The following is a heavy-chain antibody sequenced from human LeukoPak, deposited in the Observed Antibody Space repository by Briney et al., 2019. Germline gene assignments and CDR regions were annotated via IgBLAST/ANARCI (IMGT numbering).Heavy chain of an antibody. CDR1: GFTFSSYA. CDR2: ISYDGSNK. D-gene: IGHD5-18*01. J-gene: IGHJ4*02. V-gene: IGHV3-30-3*01. Sequence: GGSLRLSCAASGFTFSSYAMHWVRQAPGKGLEWVAVISYDGSNKYYADSVKGRFTISRDNSKNTLYLQMNSLRAEDTAVYYCARVQPPFDYWGQGTLVTVSS. CDR3: ARVQPPFDY.